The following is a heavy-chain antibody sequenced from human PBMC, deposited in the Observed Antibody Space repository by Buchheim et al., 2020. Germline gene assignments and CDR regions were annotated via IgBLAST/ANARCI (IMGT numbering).Heavy chain of an antibody. D-gene: IGHD4-17*01. CDR1: GFIFSSYA. V-gene: IGHV3-23*01. J-gene: IGHJ4*02. CDR3: AKATYTYGTGYFDY. CDR2: ISGVSITT. Sequence: EVQLLESGGGLVQPGESLRLSCAAPGFIFSSYAMSWVRRAPGKGLEWVSAISGVSITTYYADSVKGRFTISRDDSKSTLYLQMNSLRVEDTAVYYCAKATYTYGTGYFDYWGQGTL.